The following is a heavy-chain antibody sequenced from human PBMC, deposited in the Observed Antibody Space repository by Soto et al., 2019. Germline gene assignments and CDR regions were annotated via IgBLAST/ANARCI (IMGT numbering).Heavy chain of an antibody. D-gene: IGHD3-22*01. CDR1: GGSISSSSYY. CDR3: ARTAYYYDSSGYDYYGMDV. J-gene: IGHJ6*02. V-gene: IGHV4-39*01. CDR2: IYYSGST. Sequence: PSETLSLTCTVSGGSISSSSYYWGWIRQPPGKGLEWIGSIYYSGSTYYNPSLKSRVTISVDTSKNQFSLKLSSVTAADTAVYYCARTAYYYDSSGYDYYGMDVWGRGTTVTVSS.